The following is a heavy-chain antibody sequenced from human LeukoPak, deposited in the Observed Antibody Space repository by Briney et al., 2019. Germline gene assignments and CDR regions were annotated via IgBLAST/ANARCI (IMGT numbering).Heavy chain of an antibody. CDR3: ARFAAGGSYYYYMDV. CDR1: GFTFSSYS. CDR2: IATSSSTI. V-gene: IGHV3-48*01. D-gene: IGHD6-25*01. J-gene: IGHJ6*03. Sequence: GGSLRLSCAASGFTFSSYSMNWVRQPPGKGLEWVSNIATSSSTIYYADSVKGRFTISRDNAKNSLYLQMNSLRADDTAVYYCARFAAGGSYYYYMDVWGKGTTVTVSS.